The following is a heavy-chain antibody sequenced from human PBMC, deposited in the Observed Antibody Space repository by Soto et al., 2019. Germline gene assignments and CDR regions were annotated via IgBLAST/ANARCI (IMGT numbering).Heavy chain of an antibody. Sequence: QVQLVQSGAEVKKPGSSVKVSCKASGGTFSSYAISWVRQAPGQGLEWMGGIIHIFGTANYAQKFQGRVTITADESTNTAYMELSSLRSEDTDVYYCTRANLIAAAGSKPQYYYYVMDVWGQGSTGTVSS. V-gene: IGHV1-69*01. J-gene: IGHJ6*02. CDR1: GGTFSSYA. D-gene: IGHD6-13*01. CDR3: TRANLIAAAGSKPQYYYYVMDV. CDR2: IIHIFGTA.